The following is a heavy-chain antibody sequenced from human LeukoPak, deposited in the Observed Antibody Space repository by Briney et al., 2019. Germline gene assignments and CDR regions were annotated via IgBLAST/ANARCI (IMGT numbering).Heavy chain of an antibody. CDR2: ILYNGNNK. CDR3: AKDQEIKGTTLFYFDF. D-gene: IGHD1-14*01. V-gene: IGHV3-30*02. Sequence: SGGSLRLSCTTSGFIFSDFGMHWVRQAPGKGLEWVAFILYNGNNKYYAESVKGRFTISRDNSKRTVFLQMNSLRVDDTAVYYCAKDQEIKGTTLFYFDFWGQGNQVTVSS. CDR1: GFIFSDFG. J-gene: IGHJ4*02.